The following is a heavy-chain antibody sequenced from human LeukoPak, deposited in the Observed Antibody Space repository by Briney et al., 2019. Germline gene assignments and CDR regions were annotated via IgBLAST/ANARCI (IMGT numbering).Heavy chain of an antibody. CDR2: IWYDGSNK. V-gene: IGHV3-33*08. CDR3: ARETSSNYYYYGMDV. CDR1: GFTFSSYS. J-gene: IGHJ6*02. D-gene: IGHD4-11*01. Sequence: GGSLRLSCAASGFTFSSYSMNWVRQAPGKGLEWVAVIWYDGSNKYYADSVKGRFTISRDNSKNTLYLQMNSLRAEDTAVYYCARETSSNYYYYGMDVWGQGTTVTVSS.